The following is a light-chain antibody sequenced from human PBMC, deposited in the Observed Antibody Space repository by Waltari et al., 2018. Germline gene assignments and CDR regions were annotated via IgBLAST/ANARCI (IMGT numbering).Light chain of an antibody. CDR3: QSYDKILSAWV. Sequence: QSVLTPPPSVSGAPGQRVTVSCTGSTSTTGAGYDVQCYQQFPGRAPRLVIYANTYRPSGVPDRFSATKSGSSASLAITGLQAEDEADYYCQSYDKILSAWVFGGGTKVTVL. V-gene: IGLV1-40*01. CDR2: ANT. CDR1: TSTTGAGYD. J-gene: IGLJ3*02.